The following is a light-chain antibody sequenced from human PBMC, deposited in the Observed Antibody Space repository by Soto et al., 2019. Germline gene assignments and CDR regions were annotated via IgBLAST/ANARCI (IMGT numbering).Light chain of an antibody. J-gene: IGKJ5*01. V-gene: IGKV2-28*01. CDR2: LGS. CDR1: HSLLHSNGYNY. Sequence: DIVMTQSPLSLPVTPGEPASISCSSSHSLLHSNGYNYLDWYLQKPGQSPQLLIYLGSNRASGVPDRFSGSGSGTDFTLKISRVEAEDVGVYYCMQGTHWPRTFGQGTRLEIK. CDR3: MQGTHWPRT.